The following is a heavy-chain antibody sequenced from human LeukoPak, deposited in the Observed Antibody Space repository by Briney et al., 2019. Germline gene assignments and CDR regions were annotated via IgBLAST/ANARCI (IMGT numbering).Heavy chain of an antibody. J-gene: IGHJ5*02. V-gene: IGHV3-23*01. CDR3: AKDGSFYGDLNWFDP. Sequence: GGSLRLSCAASGFTFSSYAMSWVRQAPGKGLEWVSAISGSGGSTYYADSVKGRFTISRDNSKNTLYLQMNSLRAEDTAVYYCAKDGSFYGDLNWFDPWGQGTLVTVSS. D-gene: IGHD4-17*01. CDR2: ISGSGGST. CDR1: GFTFSSYA.